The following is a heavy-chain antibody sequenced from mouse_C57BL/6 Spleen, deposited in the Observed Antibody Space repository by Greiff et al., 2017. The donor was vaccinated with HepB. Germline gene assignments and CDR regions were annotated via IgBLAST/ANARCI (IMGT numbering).Heavy chain of an antibody. CDR2: ISSGGSYT. J-gene: IGHJ2*01. Sequence: EVMLVESGGDLVKPGGSLKLSCAASGFTFSSYGMSWVRQTPDKRLEWVATISSGGSYTYYPDSVKGRFTISRDNAKNTLYLQMSSLKSEDTAMYYCARLEGNYYFDYWGQGTTLTVSS. V-gene: IGHV5-6*01. CDR3: ARLEGNYYFDY. D-gene: IGHD2-1*01. CDR1: GFTFSSYG.